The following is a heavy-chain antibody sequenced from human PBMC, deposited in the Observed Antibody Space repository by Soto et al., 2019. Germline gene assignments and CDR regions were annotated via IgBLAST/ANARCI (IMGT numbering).Heavy chain of an antibody. CDR2: IYYSGST. J-gene: IGHJ6*02. Sequence: QVQLQESGPGLVKPSETLSLTCTVSGGSVSSGSYYWSWIRQPPGKGLEWIGYIYYSGSTNYNPSLKSRVTISVDTSKNQFSLKLSSVTAADTAVYYCARDAYYDFWSGSNTANHYYYGMDVWGQGTTVTVSS. V-gene: IGHV4-61*01. CDR3: ARDAYYDFWSGSNTANHYYYGMDV. D-gene: IGHD3-3*01. CDR1: GGSVSSGSYY.